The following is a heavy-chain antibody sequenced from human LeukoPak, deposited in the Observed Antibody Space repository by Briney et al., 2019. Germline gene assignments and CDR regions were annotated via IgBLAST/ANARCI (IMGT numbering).Heavy chain of an antibody. D-gene: IGHD1-26*01. CDR3: AREGGSYPDAFDI. CDR1: GFTVSSNY. Sequence: GGSLRLSCAASGFTVSSNYMSWVSQAPGKGLEWVSVIYSGGSTYYADSVKGRFTISRHNSKNTLYLQMNSLRAEDTAVYYCAREGGSYPDAFDIWGQGTMVTVPS. J-gene: IGHJ3*02. V-gene: IGHV3-53*04. CDR2: IYSGGST.